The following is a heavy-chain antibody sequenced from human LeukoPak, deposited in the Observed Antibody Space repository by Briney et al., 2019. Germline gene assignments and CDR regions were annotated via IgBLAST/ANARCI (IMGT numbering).Heavy chain of an antibody. CDR1: GFTFSHYA. CDR3: ARDRGVVVVAALFDY. D-gene: IGHD2-15*01. Sequence: PGGSLRLSCAASGFTFSHYAMTWVRQAPGKGLEWVSAILGSGDTTFYADSVMGRFTISRDNSKNTLYLQMNSLRAEDTAVYYCARDRGVVVVAALFDYWGQGTLVTVSS. J-gene: IGHJ4*02. V-gene: IGHV3-23*01. CDR2: ILGSGDTT.